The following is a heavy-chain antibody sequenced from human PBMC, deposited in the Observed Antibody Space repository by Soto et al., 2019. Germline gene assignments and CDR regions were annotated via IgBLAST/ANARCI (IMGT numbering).Heavy chain of an antibody. CDR2: INPNSGNI. Sequence: GSVKVCFKASGNPFTSYDINLVRQATGHGLEWIGWINPNSGNIGYAQKFQGRVTMTRDTAIRTAYMEVSRLRSDDTAVYYCARGRASGSYYLLDYWGQGTLVTVSS. J-gene: IGHJ4*02. CDR1: GNPFTSYD. V-gene: IGHV1-8*01. D-gene: IGHD3-10*01. CDR3: ARGRASGSYYLLDY.